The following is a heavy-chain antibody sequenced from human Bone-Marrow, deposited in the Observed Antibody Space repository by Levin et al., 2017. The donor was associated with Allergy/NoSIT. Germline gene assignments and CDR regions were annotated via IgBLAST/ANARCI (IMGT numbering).Heavy chain of an antibody. D-gene: IGHD1-7*01. V-gene: IGHV3-23*01. CDR2: ISNDFSRT. J-gene: IGHJ4*02. CDR1: GFTFSTYA. Sequence: TGGSLRLSCEASGFTFSTYAMTWLRQAPGKGLEWVSSISNDFSRTYYADSVKGRFTISRDNSKSTVYLQVNSLRAEDTAVYYCAKDRLGNYVGFFDLWGQGTLVSVSS. CDR3: AKDRLGNYVGFFDL.